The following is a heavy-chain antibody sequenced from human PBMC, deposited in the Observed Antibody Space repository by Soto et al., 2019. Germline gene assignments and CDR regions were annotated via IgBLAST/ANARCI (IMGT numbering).Heavy chain of an antibody. CDR2: IDPSDSYT. J-gene: IGHJ5*02. Sequence: PGDSLKISCKGSGYSFTSYWISWVRQMPGKGLEWMGRIDPSDSYTNYSPSFQGHVTISADKSISTAYLQWSSLKASDTAMYYCAASASYWFDPWGQGTLVTVSS. V-gene: IGHV5-10-1*01. CDR1: GYSFTSYW. D-gene: IGHD1-26*01. CDR3: AASASYWFDP.